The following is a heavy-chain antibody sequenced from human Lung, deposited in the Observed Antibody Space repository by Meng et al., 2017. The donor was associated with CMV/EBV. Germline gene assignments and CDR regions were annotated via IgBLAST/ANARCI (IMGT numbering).Heavy chain of an antibody. J-gene: IGHJ5*02. V-gene: IGHV1-18*01. Sequence: ASVKVSXKASGYTFTDYGISWVRQAPGQGLEWMGWISAYNGDTNYARNLRGRVTMTTDTSTTTAYMELRSLRSDDTAVYYCARELQYCGSTSCYDDCFDPWGQGTXVTVSS. D-gene: IGHD2-2*01. CDR3: ARELQYCGSTSCYDDCFDP. CDR1: GYTFTDYG. CDR2: ISAYNGDT.